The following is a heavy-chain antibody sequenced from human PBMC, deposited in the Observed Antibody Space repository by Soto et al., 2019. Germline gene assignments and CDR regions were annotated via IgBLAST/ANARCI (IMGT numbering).Heavy chain of an antibody. CDR3: ARRIVVVVAANTTTEDWFDP. CDR1: GYSFTSYW. D-gene: IGHD2-15*01. V-gene: IGHV5-51*01. Sequence: GESLKISCKGSGYSFTSYWIGWVRQMPGKGLEWMVIIYPGDSDTRYSPSFQGQVTISADKSISTAYLQWSSRKASDTSMYYCARRIVVVVAANTTTEDWFDPWGQGTLVTVFS. J-gene: IGHJ5*02. CDR2: IYPGDSDT.